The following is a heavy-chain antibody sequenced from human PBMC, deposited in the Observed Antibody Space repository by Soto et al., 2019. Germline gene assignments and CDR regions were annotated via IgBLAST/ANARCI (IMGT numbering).Heavy chain of an antibody. V-gene: IGHV3-30-3*01. D-gene: IGHD6-13*01. CDR3: AREGIAAAGTGGWFDP. Sequence: PGGSLRLSCAASGFTFSSYAMHWVRQAPGEGLEWVAVISYDGSNKYYADSVKGRFTISRDNSKNTLYLQMNSLRAEDTAVYYCAREGIAAAGTGGWFDPWGQGTLVTVSS. J-gene: IGHJ5*02. CDR1: GFTFSSYA. CDR2: ISYDGSNK.